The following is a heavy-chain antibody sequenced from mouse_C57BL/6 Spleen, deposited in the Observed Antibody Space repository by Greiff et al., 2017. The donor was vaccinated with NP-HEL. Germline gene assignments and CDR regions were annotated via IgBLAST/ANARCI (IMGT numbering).Heavy chain of an antibody. J-gene: IGHJ3*01. V-gene: IGHV1-81*01. CDR2: IYPRSGNT. Sequence: VQLQQSGAELARPGASVKLSCKASGYTFTSYGISWVKQSTGQGLEWIGEIYPRSGNTYYNEKFKGKATLTADKSSSTAYMELRSLTSEDSAVYFCAREWIYYGNYPCAYWGQGTLVTGSA. CDR3: AREWIYYGNYPCAY. CDR1: GYTFTSYG. D-gene: IGHD2-1*01.